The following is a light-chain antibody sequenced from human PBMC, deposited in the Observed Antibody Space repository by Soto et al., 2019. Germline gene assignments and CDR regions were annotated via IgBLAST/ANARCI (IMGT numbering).Light chain of an antibody. V-gene: IGKV1-5*03. J-gene: IGKJ4*01. Sequence: DIQMTQSPSTLSASVGDRVTITCRASQSISNWLAWYQQKPGKAPKLLIYRASSLESGVPSRFSGSGSGTEFTLTISSLQPDDFAPYYCQQYNSYSPRLTLGGGPKVEPK. CDR1: QSISNW. CDR2: RAS. CDR3: QQYNSYSPRLT.